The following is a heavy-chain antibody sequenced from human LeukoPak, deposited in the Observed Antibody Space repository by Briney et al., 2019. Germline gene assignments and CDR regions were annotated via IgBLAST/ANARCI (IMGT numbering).Heavy chain of an antibody. CDR2: INPSSGKT. J-gene: IGHJ5*02. CDR1: GYIFTDYD. Sequence: ASVKVSCKPSGYIFTDYDLNWVRQAAGQGLEWMGWINPSSGKTGYEQKFQGRVTMTRDMSTSTDYMELSSLRSEDTAIYYCARDNSVGDNAWWFDPWGQGTLVTVSS. CDR3: ARDNSVGDNAWWFDP. D-gene: IGHD1-26*01. V-gene: IGHV1-8*02.